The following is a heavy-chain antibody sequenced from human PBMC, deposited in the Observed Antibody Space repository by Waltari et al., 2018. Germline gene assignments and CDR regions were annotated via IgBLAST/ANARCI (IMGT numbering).Heavy chain of an antibody. D-gene: IGHD3-16*01. V-gene: IGHV3-53*01. CDR1: GLTVTSDF. Sequence: EVRLVESGGGLVQPGGSLRLSCAASGLTVTSDFMSWVRQAPGKGLEWVSSIFTGGNTEYADSVKGRFTISRDISKNTVFLQMNNLRLEDTAIYYCARDSSSLATYPNPWGQGTLVIVSS. J-gene: IGHJ5*02. CDR2: IFTGGNT. CDR3: ARDSSSLATYPNP.